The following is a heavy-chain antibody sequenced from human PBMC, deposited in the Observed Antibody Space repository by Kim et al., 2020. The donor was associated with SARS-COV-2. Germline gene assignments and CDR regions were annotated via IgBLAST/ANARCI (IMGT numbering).Heavy chain of an antibody. V-gene: IGHV3-43*02. D-gene: IGHD3-3*01. CDR2: ISGDGGST. CDR1: GFTFDDYA. Sequence: GGSLRLSCAASGFTFDDYAMHWVRQAPGKGLEWVSLISGDGGSTYYADSVKGRFTISRDNSKNSLYLQMNSLRTEDTALYYCAKDILPRYDFWSGYATSRYYYYGMDVWGQGTTVTVSS. J-gene: IGHJ6*02. CDR3: AKDILPRYDFWSGYATSRYYYYGMDV.